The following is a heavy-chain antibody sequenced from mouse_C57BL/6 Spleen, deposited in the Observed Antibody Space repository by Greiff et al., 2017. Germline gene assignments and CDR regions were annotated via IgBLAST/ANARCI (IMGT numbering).Heavy chain of an antibody. CDR2: FDPSDSYT. D-gene: IGHD3-2*02. CDR3: ARGGSGYAMDY. J-gene: IGHJ4*01. CDR1: GYTFTSYW. V-gene: IGHV1-50*01. Sequence: QVQLQQSGAELVKPGASVKLSCKASGYTFTSYWMQWVKQRPGQGLEWIGEFDPSDSYTNYNQKFKGKATLTVDTSSSTAYMQLSSLTSDDSAVYYCARGGSGYAMDYWGQGTSVTVSS.